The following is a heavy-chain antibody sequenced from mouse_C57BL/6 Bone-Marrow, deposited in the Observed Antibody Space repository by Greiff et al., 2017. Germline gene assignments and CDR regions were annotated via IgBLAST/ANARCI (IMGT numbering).Heavy chain of an antibody. D-gene: IGHD1-1*01. J-gene: IGHJ2*01. CDR3: TPYYYGSSPYYFDY. CDR1: GFNIKDDY. CDR2: IDPENGDT. Sequence: EVNVVESGAELVRPGASVKLSCTASGFNIKDDYMHWVKQRPEQGLEWIGWIDPENGDTEYASKFQGKATITADTSSNTAYLQLSSLTSEDTAVYYCTPYYYGSSPYYFDYWGQGTTLTVSS. V-gene: IGHV14-4*01.